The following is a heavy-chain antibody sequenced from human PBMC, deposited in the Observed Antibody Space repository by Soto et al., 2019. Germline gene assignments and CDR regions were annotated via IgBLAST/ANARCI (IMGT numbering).Heavy chain of an antibody. CDR1: GYTCTSYH. CDR3: ARDTPPTDC. CDR2: ISAYNTNP. J-gene: IGHJ4*02. Sequence: QVQLVQSGAEVKKPGASVKVSCKTSGYTCTSYHSSWVRQAPGQGLEWMGWISAYNTNPNHAQKFQGRVTMTTDTLTSTAYMELRSLGSDDTAVYYCARDTPPTDCWGQGTLVT. V-gene: IGHV1-18*01.